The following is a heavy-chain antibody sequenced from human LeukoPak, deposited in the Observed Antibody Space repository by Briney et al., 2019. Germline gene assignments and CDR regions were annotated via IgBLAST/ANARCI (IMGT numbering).Heavy chain of an antibody. D-gene: IGHD6-19*01. CDR2: IYYDGNA. V-gene: IGHV4-59*01. CDR3: ARDSLGSRGWYGGWFDP. CDR1: GGSIGTYY. J-gene: IGHJ5*02. Sequence: SETLSLTCTVAGGSIGTYYWSWSWIRQPPGTGLEWIGYIYYDGNADYNPSLKSRVTMSVDTSKKQLSLNLSSVTAADTATYYCARDSLGSRGWYGGWFDPWGQGTQVAVSS.